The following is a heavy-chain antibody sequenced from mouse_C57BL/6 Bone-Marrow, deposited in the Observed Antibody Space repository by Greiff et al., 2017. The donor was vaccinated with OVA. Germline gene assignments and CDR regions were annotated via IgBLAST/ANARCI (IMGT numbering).Heavy chain of an antibody. D-gene: IGHD1-1*01. V-gene: IGHV5-17*01. CDR3: ASDYGSSYNYFDY. J-gene: IGHJ2*01. CDR1: GFTFSDYG. CDR2: ISSGSSTI. Sequence: EVQRVESGGGLVKPGGSLKLSCAASGFTFSDYGMHWVRQAPEKGLEWVAYISSGSSTIYYADTVKGRFTISRDNAKNTLFLQMTSLRSEDTAMYYCASDYGSSYNYFDYWGQGTTLTVSS.